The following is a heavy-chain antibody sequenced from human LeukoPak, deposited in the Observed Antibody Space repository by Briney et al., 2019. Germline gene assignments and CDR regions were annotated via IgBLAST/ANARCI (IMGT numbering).Heavy chain of an antibody. V-gene: IGHV3-74*01. J-gene: IGHJ3*01. CDR2: INADGSTA. CDR3: VVVVEPPDSDGFDV. Sequence: GGPLRLSHSASGFTFCNSLVLGVSQARGKGLVGFSLINADGSTATYADFLKGRFTISSDHGRNTLSLQMNNLTIEDPAVYYCVVVVEPPDSDGFDVWGQGTMITVSS. D-gene: IGHD1-14*01. CDR1: GFTFCNSL.